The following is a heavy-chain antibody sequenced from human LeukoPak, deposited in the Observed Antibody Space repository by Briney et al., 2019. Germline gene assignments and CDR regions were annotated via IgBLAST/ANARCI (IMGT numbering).Heavy chain of an antibody. J-gene: IGHJ4*02. CDR1: GYTFSSYW. V-gene: IGHV5-51*01. CDR2: IYPGDSDT. CDR3: ARLLPWGGGYYFDY. D-gene: IGHD3-16*01. Sequence: GESLKISCKGSGYTFSSYWIGWVRQMPGKGLEWMGLIYPGDSDTRYSPSFQGQVTISADKSISTAYLQWSSPKASDTAMYYCARLLPWGGGYYFDYWGQGTLVTVSS.